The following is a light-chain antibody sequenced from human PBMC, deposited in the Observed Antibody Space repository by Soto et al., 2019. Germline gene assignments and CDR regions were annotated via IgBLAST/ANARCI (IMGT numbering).Light chain of an antibody. CDR3: SSYTSSTTVL. V-gene: IGLV2-14*01. J-gene: IGLJ2*01. CDR1: SSDVGGYNY. CDR2: DVS. Sequence: QSALTQPASVSGSPGQSITISCTGTSSDVGGYNYVSWYQQLPGKAPKLMIYDVSNRPSGVSNRFSGSKSGNTASLTISGLQAEDEADYYCSSYTSSTTVLFGGGTKLTVL.